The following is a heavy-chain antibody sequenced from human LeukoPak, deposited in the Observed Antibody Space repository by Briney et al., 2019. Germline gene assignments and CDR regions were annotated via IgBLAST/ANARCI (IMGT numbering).Heavy chain of an antibody. CDR2: IYTSGST. CDR3: ARLGVYSGYDLDGMDV. CDR1: GGSISSYY. Sequence: PSETLSLTCTVSGGSISSYYWSWIRQPAGKGLEWIGRIYTSGSTNYNPSLKSRVTMSVDTSKNQFSLKLSSVTAADTAVYYCARLGVYSGYDLDGMDVWGQGTTVTVSS. J-gene: IGHJ6*02. V-gene: IGHV4-4*07. D-gene: IGHD5-12*01.